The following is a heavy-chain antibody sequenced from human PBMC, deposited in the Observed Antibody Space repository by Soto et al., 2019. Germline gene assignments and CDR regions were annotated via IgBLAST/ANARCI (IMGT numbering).Heavy chain of an antibody. CDR3: ARAGGMDV. CDR1: GFTFSSYA. D-gene: IGHD3-10*01. J-gene: IGHJ6*02. Sequence: PVGSLRLSCAASGFTFSSYAMRWVRQAPGKGLEWVAVISYDGSNKYYADSVKGRFTISRDISKNTLYLQMNSLRAEDTAVYYCARAGGMDVWGQGTTVTVSS. CDR2: ISYDGSNK. V-gene: IGHV3-30-3*01.